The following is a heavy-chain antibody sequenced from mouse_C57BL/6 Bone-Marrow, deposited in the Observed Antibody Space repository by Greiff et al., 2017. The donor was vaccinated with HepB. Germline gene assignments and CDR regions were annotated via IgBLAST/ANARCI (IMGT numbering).Heavy chain of an antibody. Sequence: VQLQQPGAELVKPGASVKLSCKASGYTFTSYWMQWVKQRPGQGLEWIGEIDPSDSYTNYNQKFKGKATLTVDTSSSTAYMQLSSLTSEDSAVYYCARSRQRRLRGFAYWGQGTLVTVSA. D-gene: IGHD3-2*02. J-gene: IGHJ3*01. V-gene: IGHV1-50*01. CDR2: IDPSDSYT. CDR3: ARSRQRRLRGFAY. CDR1: GYTFTSYW.